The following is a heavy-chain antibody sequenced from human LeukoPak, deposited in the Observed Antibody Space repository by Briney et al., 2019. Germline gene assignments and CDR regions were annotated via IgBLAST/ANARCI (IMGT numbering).Heavy chain of an antibody. CDR3: AKGIPTKYCSGGSCYSYSFDY. Sequence: PGGSLRLSCAASGFTFSSYAMSWVRQAPGKGLEWVSAISGSGGSTYYADSVKGRFTISRDNSKNTLYLQMNSLRAEDTAVYYCAKGIPTKYCSGGSCYSYSFDYWGQGTLVTVSS. CDR1: GFTFSSYA. CDR2: ISGSGGST. D-gene: IGHD2-15*01. V-gene: IGHV3-23*01. J-gene: IGHJ4*02.